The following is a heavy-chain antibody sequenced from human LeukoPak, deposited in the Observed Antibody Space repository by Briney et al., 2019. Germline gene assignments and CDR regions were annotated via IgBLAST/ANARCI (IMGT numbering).Heavy chain of an antibody. Sequence: ASVKVSCKASGFTFTDYYMHWVRQAPGQGLEWMGWINPNTGGANYAQKFQGRVTMTRDTSISTAYMDLSRLRSDDTAVYYCAKEGLERVATITPDYWGQGTLVTVSS. D-gene: IGHD5-24*01. CDR1: GFTFTDYY. CDR3: AKEGLERVATITPDY. CDR2: INPNTGGA. J-gene: IGHJ4*02. V-gene: IGHV1-2*02.